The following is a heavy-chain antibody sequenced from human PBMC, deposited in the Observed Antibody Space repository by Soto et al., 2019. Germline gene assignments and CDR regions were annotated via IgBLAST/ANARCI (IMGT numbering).Heavy chain of an antibody. CDR3: AKDPMVYAISADCDT. V-gene: IGHV3-23*01. D-gene: IGHD2-8*01. Sequence: LRLSCAASGFTFSSYAMSWVRQAPGKGLEWVSAISGIGGSTYYGDSVKGRFTISRDNSKNPFYLQMNCVRAEDTAVYYCAKDPMVYAISADCDTWGQWTMVTVAS. CDR1: GFTFSSYA. CDR2: ISGIGGST. J-gene: IGHJ3*02.